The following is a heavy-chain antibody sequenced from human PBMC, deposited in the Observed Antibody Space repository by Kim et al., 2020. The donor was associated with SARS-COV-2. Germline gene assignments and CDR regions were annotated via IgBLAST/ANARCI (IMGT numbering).Heavy chain of an antibody. CDR2: INPNSGGT. D-gene: IGHD2-15*01. CDR3: ARDRYCSGGSCYSFDY. J-gene: IGHJ4*02. Sequence: ASVKVSCKASGYTFTGYYMHWVRQAPGQGLEWMGWINPNSGGTNYAQKFQGRVTMTRDTSISTAYMELSRLRSDDTAVYYCARDRYCSGGSCYSFDYWGQGTLVTVSS. V-gene: IGHV1-2*02. CDR1: GYTFTGYY.